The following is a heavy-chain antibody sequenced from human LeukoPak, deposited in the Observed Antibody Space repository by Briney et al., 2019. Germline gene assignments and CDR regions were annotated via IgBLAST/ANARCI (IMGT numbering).Heavy chain of an antibody. CDR3: ARDRAAAGTGY. Sequence: SETLSLTCTVSGGSISGSSYYWGWIRQPPGKGLEWIGSIYYSGSTYYNPSLKSRVAISVDTSKNQFSLKLGSVTAADTAVYYCARDRAAAGTGYWGQGTLVTVSS. D-gene: IGHD6-13*01. CDR1: GGSISGSSYY. V-gene: IGHV4-39*07. CDR2: IYYSGST. J-gene: IGHJ4*02.